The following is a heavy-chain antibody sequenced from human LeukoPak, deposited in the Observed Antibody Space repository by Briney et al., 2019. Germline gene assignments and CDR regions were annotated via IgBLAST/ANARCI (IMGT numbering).Heavy chain of an antibody. CDR2: ISGSGGST. D-gene: IGHD3-22*01. CDR1: GFTFSSYA. CDR3: ARDVGGDSSGYPDY. Sequence: GGSLRLSCAASGFTFSSYAMSWVRQAPGKGLEWVSAISGSGGSTYYADSVKGRFTISRDNSRNTLYLQMNSLRAEDTAVYYCARDVGGDSSGYPDYWGQGTLVTVSS. J-gene: IGHJ4*02. V-gene: IGHV3-23*01.